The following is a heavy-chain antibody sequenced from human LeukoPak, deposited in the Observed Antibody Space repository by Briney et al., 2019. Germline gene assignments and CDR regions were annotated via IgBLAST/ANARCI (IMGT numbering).Heavy chain of an antibody. CDR3: ARPREYYYDSSGYRGYYYYGMDV. V-gene: IGHV3-30*14. J-gene: IGHJ6*02. CDR1: GFTFSSYA. CDR2: ISYDGSNK. D-gene: IGHD3-22*01. Sequence: GGSLRLSCAASGFTFSSYAMHWVRQAPGKGLEWVAVISYDGSNKYYADSVKGRFTISRDNSKNTLYLQMNSLRAEDTAVYYCARPREYYYDSSGYRGYYYYGMDVWGQGTTVTVSS.